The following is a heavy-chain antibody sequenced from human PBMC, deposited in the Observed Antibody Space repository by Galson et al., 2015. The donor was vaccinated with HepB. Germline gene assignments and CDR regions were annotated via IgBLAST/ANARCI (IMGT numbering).Heavy chain of an antibody. CDR2: ISSDGSKE. Sequence: SLRLSCAASGFTFSSYGMHWVRRAPGKGLEWVAGISSDGSKEYYADSVKGRFTISRDNSKSTLYVQMNSLKADDTAVYYCAKDVSVTTSPDYWGRGTLVTVSS. J-gene: IGHJ4*02. D-gene: IGHD4-17*01. V-gene: IGHV3-30*18. CDR1: GFTFSSYG. CDR3: AKDVSVTTSPDY.